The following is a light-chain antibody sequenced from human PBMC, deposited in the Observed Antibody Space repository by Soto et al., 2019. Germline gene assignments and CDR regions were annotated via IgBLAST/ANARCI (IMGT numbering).Light chain of an antibody. J-gene: IGKJ4*01. V-gene: IGKV3-11*01. Sequence: EIVLTQSPATLSLSPGERATLSCRASQSFSGYLAWYQRKPGQPPRLLIYDASNRATGIPARFSGGGSGTDFTLTISSLEPEDFAVYYCQQRSSWPLLTFGGGTKVEIK. CDR1: QSFSGY. CDR2: DAS. CDR3: QQRSSWPLLT.